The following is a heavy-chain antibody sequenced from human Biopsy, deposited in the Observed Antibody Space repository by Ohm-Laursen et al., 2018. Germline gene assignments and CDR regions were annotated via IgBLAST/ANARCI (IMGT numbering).Heavy chain of an antibody. CDR1: GFTFDDYA. CDR2: ISWNSDSI. V-gene: IGHV3-9*01. Sequence: SLRLSCSASGFTFDDYAMHWVRQAPGKGLEWVSGISWNSDSIGYADSVKGRFTISRDNAKKSLYLQMNSRRAEDTALYYCAKDRYTGKYYYYYGMDVWGQGTTVSVSS. J-gene: IGHJ6*02. CDR3: AKDRYTGKYYYYYGMDV. D-gene: IGHD1-14*01.